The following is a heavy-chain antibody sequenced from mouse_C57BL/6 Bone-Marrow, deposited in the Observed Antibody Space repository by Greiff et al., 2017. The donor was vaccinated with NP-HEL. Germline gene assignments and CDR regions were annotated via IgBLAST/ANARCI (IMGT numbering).Heavy chain of an antibody. J-gene: IGHJ2*01. CDR3: ARDYSNYFDY. D-gene: IGHD2-5*01. CDR2: INYDGSST. V-gene: IGHV5-16*01. CDR1: GFTFSDYY. Sequence: EVKLVESEGGLVQPGSSMKLSCTASGFTFSDYYMAWVRQVPEKGLEWVANINYDGSSTYYLDSLKSRFIISRDNAKNILYLQMSSLKPEDTATYYCARDYSNYFDYWGQGTTLTVSS.